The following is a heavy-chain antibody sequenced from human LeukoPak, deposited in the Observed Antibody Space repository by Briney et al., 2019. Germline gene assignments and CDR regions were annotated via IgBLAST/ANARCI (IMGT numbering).Heavy chain of an antibody. Sequence: GGSLRLSCTTSGFTFGEHGVSWFRQAPGKGPEWISFIKTKTFGGTTEYAASVKGRFTISRDDSTGIAYLQMDSLKPDDTAVYYCSRGVIVGAAYFDYWGQGTLVTVSS. D-gene: IGHD1-26*01. CDR1: GFTFGEHG. CDR2: IKTKTFGGTT. CDR3: SRGVIVGAAYFDY. V-gene: IGHV3-49*03. J-gene: IGHJ4*02.